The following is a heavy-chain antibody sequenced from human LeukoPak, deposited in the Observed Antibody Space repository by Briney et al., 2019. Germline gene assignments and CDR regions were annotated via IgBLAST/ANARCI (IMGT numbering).Heavy chain of an antibody. D-gene: IGHD5-12*01. CDR2: IHPDGSIT. CDR3: APQQTYSPYNWFDP. Sequence: QSGGSLRLSCVGSGFTISNYWMHWVRQVPGTGLAWVSRIHPDGSITTYADSVKGRFTISRDNAKNTLYLQMNSLRAEDTAVYYCAPQQTYSPYNWFDPWGPGTLVTVSS. CDR1: GFTISNYW. V-gene: IGHV3-74*03. J-gene: IGHJ5*02.